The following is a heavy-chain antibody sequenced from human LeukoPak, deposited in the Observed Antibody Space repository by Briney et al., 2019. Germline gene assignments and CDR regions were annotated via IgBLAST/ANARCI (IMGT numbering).Heavy chain of an antibody. CDR3: VRDCASDCSIKGHYFFDL. CDR2: ISTDKADT. J-gene: IGHJ2*01. D-gene: IGHD2-21*02. Sequence: ASVKVSCKASGYTFTKYGLTWVRQAPGQGVEWMGWISTDKADTYYAQNYQGRVTMTIDTSTSTAYMELRSLTSDDTAVYYCVRDCASDCSIKGHYFFDLWGRGTLVTVSS. CDR1: GYTFTKYG. V-gene: IGHV1-18*01.